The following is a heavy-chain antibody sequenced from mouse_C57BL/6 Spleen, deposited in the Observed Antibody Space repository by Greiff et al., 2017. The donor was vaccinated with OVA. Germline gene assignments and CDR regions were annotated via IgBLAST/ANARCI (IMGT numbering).Heavy chain of an antibody. V-gene: IGHV1-26*01. CDR1: GYTFTDYY. J-gene: IGHJ3*01. CDR3: ARAVTTVVATGAY. D-gene: IGHD1-1*01. CDR2: INPNNGGT. Sequence: EVQLQQSGPELVKPGASVKISCKASGYTFTDYYMNWVKQSHGKSLEWIGDINPNNGGTSYNQKFKGKATLTVDKSSSTAYMELRSLTSEDSAVYYCARAVTTVVATGAYWGQGTLVTVSA.